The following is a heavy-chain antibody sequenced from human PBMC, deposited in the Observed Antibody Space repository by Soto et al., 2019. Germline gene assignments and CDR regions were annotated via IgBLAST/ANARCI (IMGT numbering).Heavy chain of an antibody. Sequence: LRLSCLASGFSFNSFNMNWIRRAPGRGLEWVASISVSGDNIYYGDSMQGRFTISRDNSKRSVFLDLNSLRVEDTAVYYCARDPDLLKSMFDYWGQGTLVTVSS. CDR1: GFSFNSFN. CDR2: ISVSGDNI. CDR3: ARDPDLLKSMFDY. D-gene: IGHD2-8*01. J-gene: IGHJ4*02. V-gene: IGHV3-21*03.